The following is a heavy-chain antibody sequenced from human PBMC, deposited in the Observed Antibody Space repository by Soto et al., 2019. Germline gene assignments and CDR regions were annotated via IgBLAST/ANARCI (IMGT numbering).Heavy chain of an antibody. V-gene: IGHV5-51*01. D-gene: IGHD3-22*01. Sequence: GESVKISCMGSGYSFTSYWIGWVRQMPCKGLAWMGIIYPGDSDTRFSPSFQGQVTISADKSISTAYLQWSSLKASDTAMYYCARHAWGDYYYSSGSPVHSFDPWGQGTPVTVSS. CDR3: ARHAWGDYYYSSGSPVHSFDP. J-gene: IGHJ5*02. CDR2: IYPGDSDT. CDR1: GYSFTSYW.